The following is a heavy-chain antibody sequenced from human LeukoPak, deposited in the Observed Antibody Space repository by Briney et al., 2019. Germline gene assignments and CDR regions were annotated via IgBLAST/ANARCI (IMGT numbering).Heavy chain of an antibody. J-gene: IGHJ5*02. CDR3: ARDLLGYDFWSGYSLSHNNWFDP. V-gene: IGHV1-18*01. CDR2: ISAYNGNT. CDR1: GYTFTSYG. D-gene: IGHD3-3*01. Sequence: ASVKVSCKASGYTFTSYGISWVRQAPGQGLEWMGWISAYNGNTNYAQKLQGRVTMTTDTSTSTAYMELRSLRSDDTAVYYCARDLLGYDFWSGYSLSHNNWFDPWGQGTLVTVSS.